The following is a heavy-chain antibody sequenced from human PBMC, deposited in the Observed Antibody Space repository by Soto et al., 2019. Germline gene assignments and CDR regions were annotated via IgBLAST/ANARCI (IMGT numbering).Heavy chain of an antibody. V-gene: IGHV1-18*01. J-gene: IGHJ4*02. CDR1: GYTFTSYG. Sequence: ASVKVSCKACGYTFTSYGISWVRQAPGQGLEWMGWISAYNANTNYAQKLQGRVTMTTDTSTSTAYMELRSLRSDDTAVYYCARVPQNYYDSSGYPADYWGQGTLVTVSS. CDR2: ISAYNANT. D-gene: IGHD3-22*01. CDR3: ARVPQNYYDSSGYPADY.